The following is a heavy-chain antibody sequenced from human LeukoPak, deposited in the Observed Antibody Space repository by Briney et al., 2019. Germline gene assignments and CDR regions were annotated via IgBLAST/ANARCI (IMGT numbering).Heavy chain of an antibody. Sequence: GGSLRLSCAAPGFTVTDYYMSWIRQAPGKGLVWVSYISSSGSTIYYADSVEGRFTISRDNARNSLYLQMNSLRAEDTAVYFCARDLSSGMPGGFDYWGQGNLVTVSS. V-gene: IGHV3-11*04. D-gene: IGHD3-22*01. CDR2: ISSSGSTI. CDR3: ARDLSSGMPGGFDY. J-gene: IGHJ4*02. CDR1: GFTVTDYY.